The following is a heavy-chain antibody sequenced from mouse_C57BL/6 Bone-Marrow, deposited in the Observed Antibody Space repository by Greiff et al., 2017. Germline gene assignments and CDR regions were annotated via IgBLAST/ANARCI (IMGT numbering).Heavy chain of an antibody. V-gene: IGHV14-4*01. J-gene: IGHJ1*03. Sequence: EVKLMESGAELVRPGASVKLSCTASGFNIKDDYMHWVKQRPEQGLEWIGRIDPENGDTEYASKFQGKATITADTSSNTAYLQLSSLTSEDTAFYYCTTGLLRSYWYFDVWGTGTTVTVSS. CDR3: TTGLLRSYWYFDV. CDR2: IDPENGDT. CDR1: GFNIKDDY. D-gene: IGHD1-1*01.